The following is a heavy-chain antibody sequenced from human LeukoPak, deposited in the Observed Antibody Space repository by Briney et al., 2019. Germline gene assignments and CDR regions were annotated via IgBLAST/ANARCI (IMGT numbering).Heavy chain of an antibody. D-gene: IGHD1-26*01. V-gene: IGHV3-48*03. J-gene: IGHJ5*02. CDR3: ARNSGSYYVWFDP. CDR1: GFTFSSYE. Sequence: QPGGSLRLSCAASGFTFSSYEMNWVRQAPGKGLEWVSYISSSGSTIYYADSVKGRFTISRDNAENSLYLQMNSLRAEDTAVYYCARNSGSYYVWFDPWGQGTLVTVSS. CDR2: ISSSGSTI.